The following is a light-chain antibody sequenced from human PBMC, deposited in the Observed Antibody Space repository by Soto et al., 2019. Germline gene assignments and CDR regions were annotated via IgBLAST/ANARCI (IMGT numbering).Light chain of an antibody. CDR3: QQYYSYPRT. CDR1: QDITSY. Sequence: AIQMTQSPSSLSASTGDSVTITCRASQDITSYLAWYQQKPGKAPKLLIYAASTLQSGVPSRFSGSGSGTDFTLTISCLQSEDFATYYCQQYYSYPRTFGQGTKVDIK. CDR2: AAS. J-gene: IGKJ1*01. V-gene: IGKV1-8*01.